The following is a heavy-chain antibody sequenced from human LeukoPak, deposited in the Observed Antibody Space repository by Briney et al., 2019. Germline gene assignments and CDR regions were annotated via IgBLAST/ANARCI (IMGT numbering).Heavy chain of an antibody. CDR3: ARHRWGSGSYPLAYYYYYMDV. CDR2: INHSGST. CDR1: GGSFSGYY. V-gene: IGHV4-34*01. D-gene: IGHD3-10*01. Sequence: PSETLSLTCAVYGGSFSGYYWSWIRQPPGKGLEWIGEINHSGSTNYNPSLKSRVTISVDTSKNQFSLKLSSVTAADTAVYYCARHRWGSGSYPLAYYYYYMDVWGKGTTVTVSS. J-gene: IGHJ6*03.